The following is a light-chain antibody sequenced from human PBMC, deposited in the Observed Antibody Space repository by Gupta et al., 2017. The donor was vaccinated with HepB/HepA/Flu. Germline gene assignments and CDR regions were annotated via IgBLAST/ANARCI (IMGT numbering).Light chain of an antibody. Sequence: SYELTQPPSVSVSPGQTASLTCTGDKLGDKYVCWYQQKPGPSPVLVISQDTKRPSGIPERFSGSNSGNTATLTISGTQTMDEADYYCQAWDSITAGVFGGGTKLTVL. J-gene: IGLJ3*02. V-gene: IGLV3-1*01. CDR1: KLGDKY. CDR3: QAWDSITAGV. CDR2: QDT.